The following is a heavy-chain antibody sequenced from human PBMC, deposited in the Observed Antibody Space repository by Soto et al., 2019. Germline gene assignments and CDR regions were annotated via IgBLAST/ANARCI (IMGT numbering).Heavy chain of an antibody. CDR1: GGSLGSSSHY. D-gene: IGHD6-13*01. CDR3: ARQVARSSSPFDY. Sequence: PSETLSLTCSVSGGSLGSSSHYRGWIRQHPGKGLEWIGSIYYSGSASYNPSLQSRITISVETSKNHFSLKLSSVTAPDTAVYYCARQVARSSSPFDYWGQGTLVTGSS. J-gene: IGHJ4*02. V-gene: IGHV4-39*01. CDR2: IYYSGSA.